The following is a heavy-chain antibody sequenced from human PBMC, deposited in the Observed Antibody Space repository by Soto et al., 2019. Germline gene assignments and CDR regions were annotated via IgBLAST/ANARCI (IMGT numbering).Heavy chain of an antibody. Sequence: SETLSLTCTVSGGSISSSSYYWGWIRQPPGKGLEWIGSIYYSGSTYYNPSLKSRVTISVDTSKNQFSLKLSSVTAADTAVYYCARGIAVAGVGPGILRYYYYMDVWGKGTTVTVSS. CDR2: IYYSGST. CDR3: ARGIAVAGVGPGILRYYYYMDV. J-gene: IGHJ6*03. V-gene: IGHV4-39*01. CDR1: GGSISSSSYY. D-gene: IGHD6-19*01.